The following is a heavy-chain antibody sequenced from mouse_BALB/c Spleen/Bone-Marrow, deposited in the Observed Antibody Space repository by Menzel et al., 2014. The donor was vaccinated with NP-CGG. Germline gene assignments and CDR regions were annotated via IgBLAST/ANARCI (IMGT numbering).Heavy chain of an antibody. CDR3: GRYGDVKSNYLDY. V-gene: IGHV1-82*01. CDR2: IYPGDGDT. Sequence: LVESGSELVKPGASVKISCKASGYAFSSSWMNWVKQRPGQGLEWIGRIYPGDGDTNYNGKFKGKARLTADKSSSTADMQLNNLTSVDSAVYFCGRYGDVKSNYLDYGCHSTTLSLSS. J-gene: IGHJ2*01. CDR1: GYAFSSSW. D-gene: IGHD1-1*02.